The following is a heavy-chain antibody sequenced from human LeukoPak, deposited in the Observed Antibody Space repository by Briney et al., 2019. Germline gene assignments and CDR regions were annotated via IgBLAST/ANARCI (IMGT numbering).Heavy chain of an antibody. CDR1: GFTFSSYS. CDR2: ISSSSSTI. J-gene: IGHJ5*02. D-gene: IGHD3-22*01. CDR3: AREAQRFEFFYDSMGTSWFDP. Sequence: PGGSLRLSCAASGFTFSSYSMNWVRQAPGKGLEWVSSISSSSSTIYYADSVKGRFTISRDNAKNSLYLQMNSLRAEDTAVYYCAREAQRFEFFYDSMGTSWFDPWGQGTLVTVSS. V-gene: IGHV3-48*01.